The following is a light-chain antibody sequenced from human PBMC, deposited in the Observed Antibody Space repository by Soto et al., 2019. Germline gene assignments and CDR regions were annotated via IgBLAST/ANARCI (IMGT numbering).Light chain of an antibody. V-gene: IGKV3D-15*01. CDR2: GAS. CDR1: QNIHTN. CDR3: QQYNTSPRT. J-gene: IGKJ1*01. Sequence: EVVMTQSPSTLSVSPGERATLSGRACQNIHTNLAWYQQKPGQAPRLLFYGASNRATGIPDRFSGSGSGTDFTLTISRLEPEDFAVYYCQQYNTSPRTFGQGTKVDIK.